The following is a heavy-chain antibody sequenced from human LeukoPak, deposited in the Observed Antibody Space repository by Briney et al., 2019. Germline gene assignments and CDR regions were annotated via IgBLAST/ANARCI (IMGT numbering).Heavy chain of an antibody. D-gene: IGHD6-19*01. CDR2: ISAYNSNT. CDR1: GYTFTRYA. J-gene: IGHJ4*02. V-gene: IGHV1-18*01. CDR3: ARAAGPISGHFDY. Sequence: ASVKVSCKASGYTFTRYAITWVRQAPGQGLEWMGWISAYNSNTNYAQKLQGRVSMTTDTSTSTAYMELRSLRSDDTAVYYCARAAGPISGHFDYWGQGTLVTVSS.